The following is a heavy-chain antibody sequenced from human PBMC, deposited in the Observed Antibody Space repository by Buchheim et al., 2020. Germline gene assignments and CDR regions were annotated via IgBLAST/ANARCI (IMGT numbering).Heavy chain of an antibody. V-gene: IGHV3-30*18. CDR3: AKEYYDILTGYWNGMDV. D-gene: IGHD3-9*01. J-gene: IGHJ6*02. CDR1: GFTFSSYG. CDR2: ISYDGSNK. Sequence: QVQLVESGGGVVQPGRSLRLSCAASGFTFSSYGMHWVRQAPGKGLEWVAVISYDGSNKYYADSVKGRFTISRDNSKNTLYLQMNSLRAEDTAVYYCAKEYYDILTGYWNGMDVWGQGTT.